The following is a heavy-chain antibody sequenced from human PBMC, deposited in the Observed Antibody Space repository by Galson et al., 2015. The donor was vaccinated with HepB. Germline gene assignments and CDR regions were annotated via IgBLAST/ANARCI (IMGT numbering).Heavy chain of an antibody. D-gene: IGHD3-22*01. Sequence: QSGAEVKKPGESLRISCKASGSIFPNYLIGWVRQMPGKGLEWMGFISPGDSDTRYSPSFQGQVTISADKSISTAYLQWSSLKASDTAMYYCARREHYYDSSGLVYYGMDVWGQGTTVTVSS. CDR2: ISPGDSDT. V-gene: IGHV5-51*01. J-gene: IGHJ6*02. CDR1: GSIFPNYL. CDR3: ARREHYYDSSGLVYYGMDV.